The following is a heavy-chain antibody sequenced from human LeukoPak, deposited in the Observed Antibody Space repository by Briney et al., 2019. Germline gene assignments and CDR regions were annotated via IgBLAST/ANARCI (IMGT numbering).Heavy chain of an antibody. CDR3: ARAPRELLPFDY. Sequence: GGSLRLSCAASGFTFSGYWMHWVRQAPGKGLVWVSRINTDGSSTSYADSVKGRFTISRDNAKNTLYLQMNSLRAEDTAVYYCARAPRELLPFDYWGQGTLVTVSS. V-gene: IGHV3-74*01. CDR1: GFTFSGYW. D-gene: IGHD1-26*01. J-gene: IGHJ4*02. CDR2: INTDGSST.